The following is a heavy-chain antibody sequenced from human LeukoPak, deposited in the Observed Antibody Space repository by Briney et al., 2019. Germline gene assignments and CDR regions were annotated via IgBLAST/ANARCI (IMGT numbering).Heavy chain of an antibody. V-gene: IGHV4-61*02. J-gene: IGHJ4*02. CDR2: FSASGNS. CDR1: GDSISSDDYY. CDR3: ARDKRGYGDYVDY. D-gene: IGHD4-17*01. Sequence: SETLSLTCTVSGDSISSDDYYWSWIRQPAGKGLEWIGRFSASGNSNYNPSLKSRLTISVDRSKNQFSLKLTSVTAADTAVYYCARDKRGYGDYVDYWGQGTLVTVSS.